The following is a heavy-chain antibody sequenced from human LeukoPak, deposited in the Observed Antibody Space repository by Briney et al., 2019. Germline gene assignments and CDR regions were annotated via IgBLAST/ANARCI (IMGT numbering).Heavy chain of an antibody. D-gene: IGHD6-13*01. J-gene: IGHJ5*01. CDR2: MYISGGT. Sequence: SETLSLTCTVSGGSISSDYWSWIRQPAGKGLEWIGRMYISGGTDHNPPLESRVTMSLDTSKNQFSLKLTSVTAADTAVYYCARDRGGAAAGNWFDSWGQGTLVIVSS. V-gene: IGHV4-4*07. CDR3: ARDRGGAAAGNWFDS. CDR1: GGSISSDY.